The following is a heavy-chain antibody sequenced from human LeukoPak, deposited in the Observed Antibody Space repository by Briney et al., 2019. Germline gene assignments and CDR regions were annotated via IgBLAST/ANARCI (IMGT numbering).Heavy chain of an antibody. J-gene: IGHJ4*02. CDR1: GGSISSYY. CDR2: IYHSGTT. V-gene: IGHV4-59*01. Sequence: SETLSLTCTVSGGSISSYYWSWLRQPPGKGLEWIGYIYHSGTTNYNPSLKSRVTISVDTSKSQFSLKLSSVTAADTAIYYCARNIVGPRQVDYWGQGTLVTVSS. CDR3: ARNIVGPRQVDY. D-gene: IGHD1-26*01.